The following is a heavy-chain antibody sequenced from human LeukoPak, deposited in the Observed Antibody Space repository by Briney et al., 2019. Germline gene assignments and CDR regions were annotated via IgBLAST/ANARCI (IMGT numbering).Heavy chain of an antibody. D-gene: IGHD4-23*01. V-gene: IGHV4-38-2*02. CDR2: IYYSGST. Sequence: SETLSLTCSVSGYSISSGYYWGWIRQPPGKGLEWIGYIYYSGSTNYNPSLKSRVTISVDTSKNQFSLKLSSVTAADTAVYYCAREGARYGGNSRDAFDIWGQGTMVTVSS. CDR1: GYSISSGYY. J-gene: IGHJ3*02. CDR3: AREGARYGGNSRDAFDI.